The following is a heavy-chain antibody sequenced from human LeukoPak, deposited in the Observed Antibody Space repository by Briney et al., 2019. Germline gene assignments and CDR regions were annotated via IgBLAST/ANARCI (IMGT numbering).Heavy chain of an antibody. CDR3: AKGLVGAPAYFQH. CDR1: GFTFSNYG. Sequence: PGGSLRLSCVVSGFTFSNYGMHWVRQAPGKGLEWVAVIWNDGSNKYYADSVKGRFTISRDNSKNTLYLQMNSLRAEDTAVYYCAKGLVGAPAYFQHWGQGTLVTVSS. J-gene: IGHJ1*01. V-gene: IGHV3-33*06. D-gene: IGHD1-26*01. CDR2: IWNDGSNK.